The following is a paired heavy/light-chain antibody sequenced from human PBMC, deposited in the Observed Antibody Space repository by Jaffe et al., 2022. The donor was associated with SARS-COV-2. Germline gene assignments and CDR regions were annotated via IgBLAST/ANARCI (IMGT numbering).Heavy chain of an antibody. CDR3: ASSPYYYDGSGYHPLDY. Sequence: QLQLVQSGAEVKKPGASVKVSCKASGFSFTTYYVHWVRQAPGQGLEWMGTINPSGISTTSAQKLQGRITMTRDTSTSTVYMELSSLRSEDTAVYYCASSPYYYDGSGYHPLDYWGQGTLVSVSS. J-gene: IGHJ4*02. V-gene: IGHV1-46*01. CDR2: INPSGIST. CDR1: GFSFTTYY. D-gene: IGHD3-22*01.
Light chain of an antibody. V-gene: IGKV4-1*01. Sequence: DIVMTQSPDSLAVSLGERATINCKSSQSVLDSSNNKNHLAWYQQKPGQPPKLLIYWASTRESGVPDRFSGSGSETDFTLTISSLQAEDVATYYCHQYYVTPQAFGQGTKLEI. CDR3: HQYYVTPQA. CDR2: WAS. CDR1: QSVLDSSNNKNH. J-gene: IGKJ2*01.